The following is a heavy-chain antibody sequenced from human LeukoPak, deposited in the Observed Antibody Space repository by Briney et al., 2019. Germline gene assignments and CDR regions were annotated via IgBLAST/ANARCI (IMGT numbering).Heavy chain of an antibody. Sequence: GGSLRLSCAASGFTFSSYAMHWIRQAPGKGLEWVAVISYDGSNKYYADSVKGRFTISRDNSKNTLYLQMNSLRAEDTAVYYCARDSSSGWFDPWGQGTLVTVSS. J-gene: IGHJ5*02. CDR1: GFTFSSYA. D-gene: IGHD6-6*01. V-gene: IGHV3-30*04. CDR2: ISYDGSNK. CDR3: ARDSSSGWFDP.